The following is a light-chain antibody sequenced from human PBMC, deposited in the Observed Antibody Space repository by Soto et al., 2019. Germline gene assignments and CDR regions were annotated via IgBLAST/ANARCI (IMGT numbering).Light chain of an antibody. J-gene: IGKJ1*01. CDR3: QQYGSSPWT. Sequence: EIVLTQSPGTLSLSPGERATLSCRASQSVSSNLAWYQHKPGQAPRLLIYGASTRATGIPARFSGSGSGTDFTLTISRLEPEDFAVYYCQQYGSSPWTFGQGTKVDIK. V-gene: IGKV3-20*01. CDR1: QSVSSN. CDR2: GAS.